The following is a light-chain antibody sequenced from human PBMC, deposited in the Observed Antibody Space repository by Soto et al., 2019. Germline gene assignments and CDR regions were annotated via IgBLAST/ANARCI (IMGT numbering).Light chain of an antibody. CDR2: DTS. CDR3: QQYGTSPMYT. CDR1: QSLTTNY. J-gene: IGKJ2*01. V-gene: IGKV3-20*01. Sequence: EIVLTQPPGTLSLSPGERATLSCRVSQSLTTNYLAWYQQKPGQAPRLLIFDTSGRAPGIPDRFSGSGSGTDFTLTISRLEPEDFAVYYCQQYGTSPMYTFGQGPKLEI.